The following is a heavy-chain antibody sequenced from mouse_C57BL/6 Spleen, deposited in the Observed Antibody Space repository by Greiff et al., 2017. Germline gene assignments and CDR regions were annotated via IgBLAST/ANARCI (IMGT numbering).Heavy chain of an antibody. J-gene: IGHJ2*01. D-gene: IGHD1-2*01. CDR3: ARDDSGYCCFGY. CDR2: IYPGDGDT. V-gene: IGHV1-82*01. Sequence: QVQLQQSGPELVKPGASVKISCKASGYAFSSSWMNWVKQRPGKGLEWIGRIYPGDGDTNYNGKFKGKATLTTDKSSSTAYMQLSSLTSEDSAVCFCARDDSGYCCFGYWGQGTTLTVSS. CDR1: GYAFSSSW.